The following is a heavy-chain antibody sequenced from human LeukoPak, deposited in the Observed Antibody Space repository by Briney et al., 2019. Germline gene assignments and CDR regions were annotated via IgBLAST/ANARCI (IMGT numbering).Heavy chain of an antibody. V-gene: IGHV1-18*01. D-gene: IGHD5-12*01. CDR1: GYTFTSYG. Sequence: AAVTVSCKASGYTFTSYGISWVGQAAGQGLEGMGWISAYNGNTNYAQKLQGRVTMTTDTSTSTAYMELRSLRSDDTAVYYCARVAEGSGYDLDYWGQGTLVTVSS. CDR3: ARVAEGSGYDLDY. J-gene: IGHJ4*02. CDR2: ISAYNGNT.